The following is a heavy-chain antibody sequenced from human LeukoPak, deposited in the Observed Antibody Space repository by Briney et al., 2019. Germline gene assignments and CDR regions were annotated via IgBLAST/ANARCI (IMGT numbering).Heavy chain of an antibody. CDR1: GGSFSGYY. Sequence: SETLSLTCAVYGGSFSGYYWSWIRQPPGKGLEWIGEINHSGSTNYNPSLKSRVTISVDTSKNQFSLKLSSVTAADTAVYYCPRAPIVVVPAAGTGWFDPWGQGTLVTVSS. CDR3: PRAPIVVVPAAGTGWFDP. D-gene: IGHD2-2*01. V-gene: IGHV4-34*01. CDR2: INHSGST. J-gene: IGHJ5*02.